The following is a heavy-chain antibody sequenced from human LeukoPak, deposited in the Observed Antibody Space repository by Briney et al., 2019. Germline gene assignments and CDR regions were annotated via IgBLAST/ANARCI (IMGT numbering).Heavy chain of an antibody. Sequence: SETLSLTCAVYGGSFSGYYWSWIRQPPGKGLEWIGEINHSGSTNYNPSLKSRVTISVDTSKNQFSLKLSSVTAADTAVYYCARAVFVRWLQSGETRPYYYYYGMDVWGQGTTVTVSS. J-gene: IGHJ6*02. V-gene: IGHV4-34*01. CDR2: INHSGST. CDR3: ARAVFVRWLQSGETRPYYYYYGMDV. CDR1: GGSFSGYY. D-gene: IGHD5-18*01.